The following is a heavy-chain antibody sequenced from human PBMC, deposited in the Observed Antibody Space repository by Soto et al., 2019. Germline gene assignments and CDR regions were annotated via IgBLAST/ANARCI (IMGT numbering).Heavy chain of an antibody. CDR1: GFTVSSTY. CDR3: ERMRSRSAGRRYYSSYMDV. V-gene: IGHV3-66*01. J-gene: IGHJ6*03. D-gene: IGHD3-10*01. Sequence: EVQLVESGGGLVQPRGSLRLSCAASGFTVSSTYMSWVRQAPGKGLEWVSVIYSGGLTYYADSVKGRFTFSRDDSKNTLYLQMNSLIADDTAVYYYERMRSRSAGRRYYSSYMDVGGKGNTVTVSS. CDR2: IYSGGLT.